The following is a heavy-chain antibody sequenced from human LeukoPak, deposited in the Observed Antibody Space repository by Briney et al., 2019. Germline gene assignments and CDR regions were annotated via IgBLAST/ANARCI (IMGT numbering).Heavy chain of an antibody. V-gene: IGHV1-18*01. D-gene: IGHD1-26*01. CDR2: ISAYNGNR. Sequence: ASAKVSCKASGYTFTSYGISWVRQAPGQGLEWMGWISAYNGNRNYAQKFQGRVTMTTDTSTSTVYMELRSLRSDDTAVYYCARAVVGAPKSAFDIWGQGTMVTVSS. J-gene: IGHJ3*02. CDR3: ARAVVGAPKSAFDI. CDR1: GYTFTSYG.